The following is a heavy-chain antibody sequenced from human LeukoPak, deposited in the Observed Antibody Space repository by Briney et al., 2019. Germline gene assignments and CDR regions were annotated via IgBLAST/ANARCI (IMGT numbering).Heavy chain of an antibody. D-gene: IGHD2-15*01. Sequence: GGSLRLSCAASGFTFSNYWMTWVRQAPGKGLEWVAHIKEDGGERHYVDPVKGRFTISRDNAKNSLYLQMNGLRAEDTAMYYCVRDRGYCSGGTCYALWDYWGQGTLVTVSS. CDR3: VRDRGYCSGGTCYALWDY. CDR2: IKEDGGER. CDR1: GFTFSNYW. J-gene: IGHJ4*02. V-gene: IGHV3-7*01.